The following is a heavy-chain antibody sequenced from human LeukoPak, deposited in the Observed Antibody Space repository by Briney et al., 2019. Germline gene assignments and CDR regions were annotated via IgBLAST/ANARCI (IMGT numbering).Heavy chain of an antibody. CDR3: ARRITIFGVVAYFDY. V-gene: IGHV4-30-4*01. CDR2: IYYSGST. Sequence: RSSETLSLTCTVSGGSISSGDYYRSWIRQPPGKGLEWIGYIYYSGSTYYNPSLKSRVTISVDTSKNQFSLKLSSVTAADTAVYYCARRITIFGVVAYFDYWGQGTLVTVSS. D-gene: IGHD3-3*01. CDR1: GGSISSGDYY. J-gene: IGHJ4*02.